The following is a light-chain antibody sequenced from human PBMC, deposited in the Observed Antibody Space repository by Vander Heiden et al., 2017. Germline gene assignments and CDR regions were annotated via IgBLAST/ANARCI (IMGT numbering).Light chain of an antibody. V-gene: IGLV3-21*02. CDR3: QVGDTVRDHFV. CDR1: KIGSKS. Sequence: SYVLTQPPSVSVAPGQTATITCGGNKIGSKSVHWYQQKTGQAPILVVHDDSDRPPGIPERFSASNSGNTATLTISSVGAGDEADYFRQVGDTVRDHFVFGGGTKLTVL. J-gene: IGLJ1*01. CDR2: DDS.